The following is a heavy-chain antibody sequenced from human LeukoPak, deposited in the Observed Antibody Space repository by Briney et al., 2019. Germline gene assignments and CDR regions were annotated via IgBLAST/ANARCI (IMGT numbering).Heavy chain of an antibody. CDR2: IYPGDSDT. V-gene: IGHV5-51*01. CDR3: ARPLEVRGVDAFDI. CDR1: GYSFTSYW. J-gene: IGHJ3*02. D-gene: IGHD3-10*01. Sequence: GESPKISCKGSGYSFTSYWIGWVRQMPGKGLEWMGIIYPGDSDTRYSPSFQGQVTISADKSISTAYLQWSSLKASDTAMHYCARPLEVRGVDAFDIWGQGTMVTVSS.